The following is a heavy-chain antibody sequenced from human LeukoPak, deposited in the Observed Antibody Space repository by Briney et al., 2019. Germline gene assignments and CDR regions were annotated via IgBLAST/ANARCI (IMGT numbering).Heavy chain of an antibody. D-gene: IGHD1-26*01. CDR3: ARVGGSNFYYYGMDV. V-gene: IGHV4-61*08. CDR2: IYYSGST. CDR1: GGSISSGGYY. Sequence: SETLSLTCTVSGGSISSGGYYWSWIRQHPGKGLEWIGYIYYSGSTYYNPSLKSRVTIPVDTSKNQFSLRLSSVTAADTAVYYCARVGGSNFYYYGMDVWGQGTTVTVSS. J-gene: IGHJ6*02.